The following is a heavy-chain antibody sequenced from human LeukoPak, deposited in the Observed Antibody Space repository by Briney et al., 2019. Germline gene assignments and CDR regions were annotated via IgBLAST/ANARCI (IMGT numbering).Heavy chain of an antibody. CDR2: MNPNSGNA. CDR1: GYTFTTYD. V-gene: IGHV1-8*01. J-gene: IGHJ4*02. D-gene: IGHD5-18*01. Sequence: ASVKVSCKASGYTFTTYDINWVRHATGQGLEWMGWMNPNSGNAGYAQKFQGRVTMTRDISINTAYKELSGLRYEDTAVYYCARHTAVLPGDYWGQGTLVTVSS. CDR3: ARHTAVLPGDY.